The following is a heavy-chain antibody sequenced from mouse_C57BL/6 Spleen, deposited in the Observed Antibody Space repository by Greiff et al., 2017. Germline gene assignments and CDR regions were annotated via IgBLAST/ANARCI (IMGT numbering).Heavy chain of an antibody. CDR2: ISSGGDYI. J-gene: IGHJ4*01. CDR1: GFTFSSYA. D-gene: IGHD2-4*01. CDR3: TRADDYGDAIDY. V-gene: IGHV5-9-1*02. Sequence: EVQLVESGEGLVKPGGSLKLSCAASGFTFSSYAMSWVRQTPEKRLEWVAYISSGGDYIYYADTVKGRFTISRDNARNTLYLQMSSLKSEDTAMNYCTRADDYGDAIDYWGQGTSVTVSS.